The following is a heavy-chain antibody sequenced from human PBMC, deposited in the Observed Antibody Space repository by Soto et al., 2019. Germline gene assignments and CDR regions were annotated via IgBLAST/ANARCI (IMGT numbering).Heavy chain of an antibody. D-gene: IGHD2-2*01. CDR2: INHSGST. V-gene: IGHV4-34*01. CDR1: GGSFSGYY. Sequence: SETLSLTCAVYGGSFSGYYWSWIRQPPGKGLEWIGEINHSGSTNYNPSLKSRVTISVDTSKNQFSLKLSSVTAADTAVYYCERGIISPSWSSDYWGQGTLVTVSS. CDR3: ERGIISPSWSSDY. J-gene: IGHJ4*02.